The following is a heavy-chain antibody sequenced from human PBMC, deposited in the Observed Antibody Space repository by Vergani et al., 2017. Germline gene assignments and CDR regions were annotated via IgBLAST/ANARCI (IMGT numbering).Heavy chain of an antibody. CDR1: SHTFQTYD. D-gene: IGHD3-3*01. CDR2: MNPNSGDT. CDR3: ARNPSNGGVFDP. V-gene: IGHV1-8*03. Sequence: QVQLVQSGAELKKPGASVSVSCKGSSHTFQTYDINWVRQAPGQGLEWMGWMNPNSGDTGYAQKFQGRVTITRNTAISTAYMELSSLRSEDTAVYYCARNPSNGGVFDPWGQGTLVIVSS. J-gene: IGHJ5*02.